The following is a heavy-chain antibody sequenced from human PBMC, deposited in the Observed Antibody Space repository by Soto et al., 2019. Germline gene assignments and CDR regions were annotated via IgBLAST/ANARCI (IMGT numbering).Heavy chain of an antibody. CDR1: GFTFSSYS. CDR2: LSSSSGYT. V-gene: IGHV3-21*01. Sequence: EVQLVESGGGLVKPGGSLRLSCAASGFTFSSYSMNWVRQAPGKGLEWVSSLSSSSGYTHYSDSVKGRFTISRDNAKNSLYMQMDSLRAEDTAVYCCARGYCSGGSCSHFDYWGQGTLVTVSS. J-gene: IGHJ4*02. CDR3: ARGYCSGGSCSHFDY. D-gene: IGHD2-15*01.